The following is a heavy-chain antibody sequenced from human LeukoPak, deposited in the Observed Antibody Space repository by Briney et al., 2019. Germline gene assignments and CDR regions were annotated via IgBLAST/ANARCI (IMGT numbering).Heavy chain of an antibody. J-gene: IGHJ4*02. V-gene: IGHV3-74*01. CDR2: IASDGSST. CDR3: ARGRPHGNDY. Sequence: GGSLRLSCAASGFTFSSYWMNWVRQALGKGLVWVSRIASDGSSTTYADSVKGRFSISRDNAKNTLYLQMNSLRVEDTAVYYCARGRPHGNDYWGQGTLVTVSS. CDR1: GFTFSSYW. D-gene: IGHD4-23*01.